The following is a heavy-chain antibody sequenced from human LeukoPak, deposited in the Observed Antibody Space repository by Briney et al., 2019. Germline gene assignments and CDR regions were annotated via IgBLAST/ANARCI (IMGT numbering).Heavy chain of an antibody. J-gene: IGHJ4*02. CDR1: GCTISSGGYY. CDR2: IYYSGST. CDR3: ARGGMVRGVDF. V-gene: IGHV4-31*03. Sequence: PSQTLSLTCTVSGCTISSGGYYWSSIRQHPGKGLECIGNIYYSGSTYYNPSLKRRVTISVDTSKNQFSLKLSSVTAADTAGYYCARGGMVRGVDFWGQGTLVTVSS. D-gene: IGHD3-10*01.